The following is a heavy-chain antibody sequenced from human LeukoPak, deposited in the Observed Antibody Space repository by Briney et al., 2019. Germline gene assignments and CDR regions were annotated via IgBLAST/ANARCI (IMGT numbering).Heavy chain of an antibody. Sequence: GGSLRLSCAASGFTFSSYSMNWVRQAPGKGLEWDSSISSSSSYIYYADSVKGRFTISRDNAKNSLYLQMNSLRAEDTAVYYCAREIFGVVISYRNTSYWGQGTLVTVSS. V-gene: IGHV3-21*01. CDR3: AREIFGVVISYRNTSY. CDR2: ISSSSSYI. D-gene: IGHD3-3*01. CDR1: GFTFSSYS. J-gene: IGHJ4*02.